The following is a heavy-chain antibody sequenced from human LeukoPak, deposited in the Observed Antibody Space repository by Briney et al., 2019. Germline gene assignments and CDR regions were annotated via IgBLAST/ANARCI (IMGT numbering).Heavy chain of an antibody. J-gene: IGHJ4*02. CDR3: AKAIVRGNDY. Sequence: GGSLRLSCAASGFIFSKYAMEWVRLAPGKGLEWVSAISASGGSTYYADSVKGRFTISRDNSKNTVYLQMNSLRTEDTAVYYCAKAIVRGNDYWGQGTLVTVSS. CDR1: GFIFSKYA. D-gene: IGHD2/OR15-2a*01. CDR2: ISASGGST. V-gene: IGHV3-23*01.